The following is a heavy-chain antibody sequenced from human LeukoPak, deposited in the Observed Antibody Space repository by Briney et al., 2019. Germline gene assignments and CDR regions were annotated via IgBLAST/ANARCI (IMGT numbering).Heavy chain of an antibody. Sequence: PSETLSLTCSVSDGSINSYYWNWIRRPPGKGLEWIGYIYYNGNTNYSPSLKSRVTVSVDTSKNLFSLKVSSVTAADTAVYYCARGRSNYYGMDVWGQGTTVTVSS. J-gene: IGHJ6*02. CDR1: DGSINSYY. CDR2: IYYNGNT. D-gene: IGHD1-26*01. CDR3: ARGRSNYYGMDV. V-gene: IGHV4-59*01.